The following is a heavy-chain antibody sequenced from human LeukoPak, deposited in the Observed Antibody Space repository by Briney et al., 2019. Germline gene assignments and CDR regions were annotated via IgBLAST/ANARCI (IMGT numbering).Heavy chain of an antibody. Sequence: GGSLRLSCAASAFTFSSYSMNWVRQAPGKGLEWVSVIYSGGSTYYADSVKGRFTISRDNSKNTLYLQMNSLRAEDTAVYYCARDYGGAHTDWGQGTLVTVSS. J-gene: IGHJ4*02. CDR1: AFTFSSYS. CDR3: ARDYGGAHTD. V-gene: IGHV3-66*01. CDR2: IYSGGST. D-gene: IGHD4/OR15-4a*01.